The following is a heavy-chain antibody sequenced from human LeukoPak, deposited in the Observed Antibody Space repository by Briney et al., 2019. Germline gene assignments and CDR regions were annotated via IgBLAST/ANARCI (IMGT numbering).Heavy chain of an antibody. CDR3: ARGGYSYGYVGMDV. V-gene: IGHV3-33*01. D-gene: IGHD5-18*01. J-gene: IGHJ6*02. CDR2: IWYDGSNK. CDR1: GFTFSSYG. Sequence: GGSLRLSCAASGFTFSSYGMHWVRQAPGKGLEWVAVIWYDGSNKYYADSVKGRFTISRDNSKNTLYLQMNSLRAEDTAVYYCARGGYSYGYVGMDVWGQGTTVTVSS.